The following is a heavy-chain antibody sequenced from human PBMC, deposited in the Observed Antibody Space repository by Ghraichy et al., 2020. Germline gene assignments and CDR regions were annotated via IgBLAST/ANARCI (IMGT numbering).Heavy chain of an antibody. CDR3: ARNSTSGPFDY. CDR1: GASTTTSFVY. Sequence: SETLSLTCSVSGASTTTSFVYWAWIRQPPGKGLEWIGSAYNSASTYYNPSLRSRVKISVYASKRQFSLTLNSVTAADTAVYFCARNSTSGPFDYWGRGTLVTVS. V-gene: IGHV4-39*01. CDR2: AYNSAST. J-gene: IGHJ4*02. D-gene: IGHD2/OR15-2a*01.